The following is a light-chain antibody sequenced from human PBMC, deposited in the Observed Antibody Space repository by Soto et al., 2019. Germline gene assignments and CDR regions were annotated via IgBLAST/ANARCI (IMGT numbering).Light chain of an antibody. V-gene: IGLV2-14*03. CDR1: SSDVGGYDH. CDR2: DVT. Sequence: QSALTQPASVSGSPGQSITISCTGTSSDVGGYDHVSWYQQHPGKAPKLIIYDVTVRPSGISPRFSGSKSDNTASLAVSGLQPEDEADYYCSSYTKKDTLLFCGGTKVTVL. CDR3: SSYTKKDTLL. J-gene: IGLJ3*02.